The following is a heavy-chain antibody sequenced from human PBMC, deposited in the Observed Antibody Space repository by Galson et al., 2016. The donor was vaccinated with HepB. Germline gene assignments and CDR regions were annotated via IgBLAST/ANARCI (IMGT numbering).Heavy chain of an antibody. V-gene: IGHV4-61*01. Sequence: SETLSLTCTVSGGSVISGSYYWSWIRQPPGKGLEWIGYLYYSGSTNYNPSLKSRVTISVDTSRTQFSLELRSVTPADTAVYYCARYRRYCAGYCASVGRYFFDYWGQGTLVTVSS. CDR2: LYYSGST. CDR3: ARYRRYCAGYCASVGRYFFDY. D-gene: IGHD2-21*02. CDR1: GGSVISGSYY. J-gene: IGHJ4*02.